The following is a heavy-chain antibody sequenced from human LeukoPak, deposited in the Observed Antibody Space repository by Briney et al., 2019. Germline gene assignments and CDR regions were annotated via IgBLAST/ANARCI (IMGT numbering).Heavy chain of an antibody. CDR3: ARDGPPYGDYGYWFDP. D-gene: IGHD4-17*01. Sequence: ASVKVSCKASGYTFTSYGISWVRQAPGQGLEWMGWIRAYNGNTNYAQKLQGRVTMTTDTSTSTAYMELRSLRSDDAAVYYCARDGPPYGDYGYWFDPWGQGTLVTVSS. CDR1: GYTFTSYG. V-gene: IGHV1-18*01. J-gene: IGHJ5*02. CDR2: IRAYNGNT.